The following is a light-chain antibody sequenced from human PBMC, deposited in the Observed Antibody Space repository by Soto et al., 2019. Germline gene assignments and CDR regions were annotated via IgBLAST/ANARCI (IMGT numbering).Light chain of an antibody. J-gene: IGKJ2*01. CDR3: QQYSPSSSRYT. V-gene: IGKV3-20*01. CDR2: NAS. Sequence: EIVLTQSPGTLSLSPGERATLFCRASQSVSSNFLAWYQQKPGQAPRLLIYNASRRAAGIPDRFSGSGSGTDFTLTISRLEPEDFAVYYCQQYSPSSSRYTFGQGTKLEIK. CDR1: QSVSSNF.